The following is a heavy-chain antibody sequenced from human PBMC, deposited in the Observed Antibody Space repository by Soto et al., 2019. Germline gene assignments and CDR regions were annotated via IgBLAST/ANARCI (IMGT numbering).Heavy chain of an antibody. CDR2: ITTSSSTI. D-gene: IGHD1-26*01. CDR3: AGGEVGATSALTSLFDY. J-gene: IGHJ4*02. CDR1: GFTFSDYS. V-gene: IGHV3-48*02. Sequence: EVQLVESGGGLVQPGGSLRLSCAVSGFTFSDYSMNWVRQAPGKGLEWVSYITTSSSTIFYADSVKGRFTISRDNVKDSLCLQMNSLRDEDTAVYYCAGGEVGATSALTSLFDYRGQGALVTVSS.